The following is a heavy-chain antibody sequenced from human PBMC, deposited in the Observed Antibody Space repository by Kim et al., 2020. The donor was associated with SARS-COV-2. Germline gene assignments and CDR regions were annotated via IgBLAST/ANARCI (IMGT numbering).Heavy chain of an antibody. CDR3: ARDRGGAAALYYYYYGVDV. D-gene: IGHD6-13*01. CDR2: IYYSGST. V-gene: IGHV4-59*01. Sequence: SETLSLTCTVSGGSISSYYWSWIRQPPGKGLEWIGYIYYSGSTNYNPSLKSRVTISVDTSKNQFSLKLSSVTAADTAVYYCARDRGGAAALYYYYYGVDVWGQGTTVTVS. J-gene: IGHJ6*02. CDR1: GGSISSYY.